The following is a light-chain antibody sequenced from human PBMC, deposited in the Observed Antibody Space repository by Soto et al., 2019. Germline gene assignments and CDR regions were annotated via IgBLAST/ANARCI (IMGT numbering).Light chain of an antibody. Sequence: DIQMTQSPSSLSASVGDRVTITCRASQSISSYLNWYQQKPGKAPKLLIYAASSLQSGVPSRFRGSGSGTDFPPPISILPPENFPTYSCQESYRPPRPFGQGPKGDI. CDR2: AAS. CDR1: QSISSY. CDR3: QESYRPPRP. V-gene: IGKV1-39*01. J-gene: IGKJ1*01.